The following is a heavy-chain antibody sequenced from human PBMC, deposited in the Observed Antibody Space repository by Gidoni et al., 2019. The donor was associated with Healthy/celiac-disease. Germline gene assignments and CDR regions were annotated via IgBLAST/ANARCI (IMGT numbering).Heavy chain of an antibody. J-gene: IGHJ4*02. D-gene: IGHD3-22*01. CDR2: ISSNGGST. CDR1: GFTFSSYA. CDR3: VKDRGEYYYDSSGNYYFDY. Sequence: EVQLVESGGGLVQPGGSLRLSCSASGFTFSSYAMHWVRQAPGKGLEYVSAISSNGGSTYYADSVKGRFTISRDNSKNTLYLQMSSLRAEDTAVYYCVKDRGEYYYDSSGNYYFDYWGQGTLVTVSS. V-gene: IGHV3-64D*08.